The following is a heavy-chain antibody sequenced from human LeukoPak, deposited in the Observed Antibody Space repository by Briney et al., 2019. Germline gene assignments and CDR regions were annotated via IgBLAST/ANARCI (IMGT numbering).Heavy chain of an antibody. CDR1: GYTFTSYG. J-gene: IGHJ3*02. Sequence: ASVKVSCKASGYTFTSYGISWVRQAPGQGLDRMGWISVYNGNTNYAQKLQGRVTMTTDTSTSIAYMELRSLRSDDTAVYYCARDKNPWYSSGWFFVHAFDIWGQGTMVTVSS. CDR3: ARDKNPWYSSGWFFVHAFDI. V-gene: IGHV1-18*01. D-gene: IGHD6-19*01. CDR2: ISVYNGNT.